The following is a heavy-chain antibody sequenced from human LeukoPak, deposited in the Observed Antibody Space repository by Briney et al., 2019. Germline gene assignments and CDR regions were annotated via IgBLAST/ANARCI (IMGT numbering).Heavy chain of an antibody. CDR1: GASFSSRPYF. CDR3: ARAGSSIAARPPDY. Sequence: SETLSLTCTVSGASFSSRPYFWGWIRQPPEKGLEWIGSVSYSGSTYYNPSLKSRVTISLDTSKNQFSLKLASVTAADTAVYYCARAGSSIAARPPDYWGQGTLVSVSS. V-gene: IGHV4-39*07. J-gene: IGHJ4*02. CDR2: VSYSGST. D-gene: IGHD6-6*01.